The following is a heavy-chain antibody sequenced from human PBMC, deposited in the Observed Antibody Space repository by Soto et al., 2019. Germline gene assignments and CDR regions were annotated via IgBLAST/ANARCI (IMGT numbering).Heavy chain of an antibody. CDR1: GFTFDDYA. CDR2: ISWDGGST. CDR3: AKASSSWYLFQH. Sequence: WSLRLSCAASGFTFDDYAMHWVRQAPGKGLEWVSLISWDGGSTYYADSVKGRFTISRDNSKNSLYLQMNSLRAEDTALYYCAKASSSWYLFQHWGQGTLVTVSS. D-gene: IGHD6-13*01. J-gene: IGHJ1*01. V-gene: IGHV3-43D*04.